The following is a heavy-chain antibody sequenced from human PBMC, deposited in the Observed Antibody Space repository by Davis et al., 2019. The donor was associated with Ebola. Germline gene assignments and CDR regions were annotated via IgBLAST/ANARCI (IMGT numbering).Heavy chain of an antibody. CDR1: GFTFSNYA. CDR3: TRHVSGDFWYFDL. D-gene: IGHD4-17*01. CDR2: ISDGGGST. Sequence: PGGSLRLSCAASGFTFSNYAMSWVRQAPGKGLEWVSGISDGGGSTSYADSVRGRFTISRDNSKNTLYLQMNSLRADDTAVYYCTRHVSGDFWYFDLWGRGTLVTVSS. J-gene: IGHJ2*01. V-gene: IGHV3-23*01.